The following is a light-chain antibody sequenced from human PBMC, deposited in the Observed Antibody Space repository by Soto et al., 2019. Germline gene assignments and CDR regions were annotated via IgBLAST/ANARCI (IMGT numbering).Light chain of an antibody. CDR3: CSYAGSTTPYV. CDR2: EGS. CDR1: SSDVGSYNL. Sequence: QSVLTQPASVSGSPGQSITISCTGTSSDVGSYNLVSWYQQHPGKAPKLMIYEGSKRPSGVSNRFSGSKSGNTASLRISGLQAEDEANYYCCSYAGSTTPYVFGTGTKVTVL. J-gene: IGLJ1*01. V-gene: IGLV2-23*01.